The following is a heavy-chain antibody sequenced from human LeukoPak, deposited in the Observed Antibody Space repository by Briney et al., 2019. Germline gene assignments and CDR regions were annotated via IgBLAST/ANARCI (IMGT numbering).Heavy chain of an antibody. CDR3: ARDSSSGWYHLY. Sequence: GGSLRLSRAASGFTVSSNYMSWVRQAPGKGLEWVSVIYSGGNTYYADSVKGRFTISRDNSKNTVYLQMNSLRAEDTAVYYCARDSSSGWYHLYWGQGTLVTVSS. CDR2: IYSGGNT. D-gene: IGHD6-19*01. CDR1: GFTVSSNY. J-gene: IGHJ4*02. V-gene: IGHV3-53*01.